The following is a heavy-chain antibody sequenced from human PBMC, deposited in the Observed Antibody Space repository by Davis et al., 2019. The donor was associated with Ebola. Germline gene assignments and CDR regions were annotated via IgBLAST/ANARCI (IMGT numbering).Heavy chain of an antibody. CDR3: ARRGEIAAAGRYWYFDL. D-gene: IGHD6-13*01. CDR1: GGSISSYY. J-gene: IGHJ2*01. Sequence: PSETLSLTCTVSGGSISSYYWSWIRQPPGKGLEWIGYIYYSGSTNYNPSLKSRVTISVDTSKNQFSLKLSSVTAADAAVYYCARRGEIAAAGRYWYFDLWGRGTLVTVSS. V-gene: IGHV4-59*08. CDR2: IYYSGST.